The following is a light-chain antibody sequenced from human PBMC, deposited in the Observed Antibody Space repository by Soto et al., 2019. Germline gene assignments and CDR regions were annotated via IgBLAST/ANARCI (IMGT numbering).Light chain of an antibody. CDR2: KVS. Sequence: DVVMTQSPLSLPVTLGQPASISCRSSQSLVYSDGNTYLNWFQQRTGQSPRRLIYKVSNRDSGVPDSFSGSVSGTDFTLKISRVEAEDVGVYYCMQGTDWPPITFGQGTRLEIK. CDR3: MQGTDWPPIT. CDR1: QSLVYSDGNTY. V-gene: IGKV2-30*01. J-gene: IGKJ5*01.